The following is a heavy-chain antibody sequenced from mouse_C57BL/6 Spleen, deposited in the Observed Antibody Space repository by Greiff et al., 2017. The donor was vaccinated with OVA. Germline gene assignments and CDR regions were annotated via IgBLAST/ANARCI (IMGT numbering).Heavy chain of an antibody. CDR2: INPNNGGT. CDR1: GYTFTDYY. V-gene: IGHV1-26*01. Sequence: VQLKHSGPELVKPGASVKISCKASGYTFTDYYMNWVKQSHGKSLEWIGDINPNNGGTSYNQKFKGKATLTVDKSSSTAYMELRSLTSEDSAVYYCARARLRLPYYAMDYWGQGTSVTVSS. J-gene: IGHJ4*01. D-gene: IGHD2-4*01. CDR3: ARARLRLPYYAMDY.